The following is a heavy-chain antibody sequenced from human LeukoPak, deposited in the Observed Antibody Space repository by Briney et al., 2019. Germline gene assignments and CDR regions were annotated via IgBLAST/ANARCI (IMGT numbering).Heavy chain of an antibody. CDR3: ARDAPTMVRGVIASYYFDY. CDR1: GGSISSYY. D-gene: IGHD3-10*01. Sequence: KPSETLSLTCTVSGGSISSYYWSWIRQPPGKGLEWIGYIYYSGSTNYNPSLKSRVTISVDTSKNQFSLKLSSVTAADTAVYYCARDAPTMVRGVIASYYFDYWGQGTLVTVSS. J-gene: IGHJ4*02. CDR2: IYYSGST. V-gene: IGHV4-59*01.